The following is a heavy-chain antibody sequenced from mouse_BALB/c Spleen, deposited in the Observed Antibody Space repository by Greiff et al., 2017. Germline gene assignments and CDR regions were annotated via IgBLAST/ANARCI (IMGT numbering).Heavy chain of an antibody. CDR3: ARKYYRYDDYAMDY. J-gene: IGHJ4*01. D-gene: IGHD2-14*01. CDR2: IDPANGNT. Sequence: VHVKQSGAELVKPGASVKLSCTASGFNIKDTYMHWVKQRPEQGLEWIGRIDPANGNTKYDPKFQGKATITADTSSNTAYLQLSSLTSEDTAVYYCARKYYRYDDYAMDYWGQGTSVTVSS. V-gene: IGHV14-3*02. CDR1: GFNIKDTY.